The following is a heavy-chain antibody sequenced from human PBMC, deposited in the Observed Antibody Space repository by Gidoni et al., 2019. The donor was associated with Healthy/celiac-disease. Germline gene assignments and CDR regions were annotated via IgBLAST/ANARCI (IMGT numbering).Heavy chain of an antibody. CDR2: IYHGGST. V-gene: IGHV4-38-2*02. CDR1: GYSISSGYY. Sequence: QVQLQESGPGLVKPSETLSLTCTVSGYSISSGYYGGWIRQPPGKGLEWIGSIYHGGSTYYNPSLKSRVTISVDTSKNQFSLKLSSVTAADTAVYYCAREVYSNYVAYYYGMDVWGQGTTVTVSS. CDR3: AREVYSNYVAYYYGMDV. D-gene: IGHD4-4*01. J-gene: IGHJ6*02.